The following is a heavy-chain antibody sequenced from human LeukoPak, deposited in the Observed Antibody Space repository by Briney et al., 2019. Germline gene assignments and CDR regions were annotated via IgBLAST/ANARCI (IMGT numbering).Heavy chain of an antibody. CDR3: AKDLPTRIVGGYFDY. V-gene: IGHV3-23*01. Sequence: PGGSLRLSCAASGFTFSSYAMSWVRQAPGKGLEWVSAISGSGGSTYYADSVEGRFTISRGNSKNTLYLQMNSLRAEDTAIYYCAKDLPTRIVGGYFDYWGQGTLVTVSS. D-gene: IGHD3-22*01. CDR1: GFTFSSYA. J-gene: IGHJ4*02. CDR2: ISGSGGST.